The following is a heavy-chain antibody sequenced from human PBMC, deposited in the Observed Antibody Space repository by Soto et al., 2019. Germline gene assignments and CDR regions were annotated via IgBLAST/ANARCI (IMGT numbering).Heavy chain of an antibody. CDR2: ISGSGGST. CDR1: GFTFSSYA. J-gene: IGHJ4*02. D-gene: IGHD3-3*01. CDR3: AEPRGFWSYQFDY. V-gene: IGHV3-23*01. Sequence: GGSLRLSCAASGFTFSSYAMSWVRQAPGKGLEWVSAISGSGGSTYYADSVKGRFTISRDNSKNTLYLQLNSLRAEDTAVYYYAEPRGFWSYQFDYWGLGTLVTVSS.